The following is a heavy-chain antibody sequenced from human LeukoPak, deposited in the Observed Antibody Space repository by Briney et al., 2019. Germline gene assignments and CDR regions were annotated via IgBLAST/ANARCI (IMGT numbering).Heavy chain of an antibody. CDR2: ISGSGGST. CDR3: AKDYAELLWCGELLSSRGYYYGMDV. V-gene: IGHV3-23*01. CDR1: GFTFSSYA. Sequence: GGSLRLSCAASGFTFSSYAMSWVRQAPGKGLEWVSAISGSGGSTYYADSVKGRFTISRDNTKNTLYLQMNSLRAEDTAVYYCAKDYAELLWCGELLSSRGYYYGMDVWGQGTTVTVSS. J-gene: IGHJ6*02. D-gene: IGHD3-10*01.